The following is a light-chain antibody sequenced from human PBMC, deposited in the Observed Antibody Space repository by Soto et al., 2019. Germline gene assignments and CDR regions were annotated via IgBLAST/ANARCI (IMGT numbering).Light chain of an antibody. CDR2: STS. CDR1: QGIDNR. CDR3: QQANSSPWT. Sequence: DIQMTQSPSSVSASEGDRVTITCRASQGIDNRVAWYQQKPGKSPKLLIYSTSRWQTGVPSRFAGGGSGTDVLLTISILQADDFAYYYCQQANSSPWTFGQGTKVEIK. V-gene: IGKV1-12*01. J-gene: IGKJ1*01.